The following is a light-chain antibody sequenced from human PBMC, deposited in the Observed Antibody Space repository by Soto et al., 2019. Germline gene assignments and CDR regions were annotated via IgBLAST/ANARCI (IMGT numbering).Light chain of an antibody. CDR3: QQSYNIPRAT. V-gene: IGKV1-39*01. CDR1: QTISDY. CDR2: AAS. Sequence: DIQMTQSPSSLSASVGDRVTITCRTSQTISDYLNWYQHKPGKAPKLLISAASSLQSGVPPRFSGSGSGTDFTLTISSLQPEDFATYFCQQSYNIPRATFGQGTKVDIK. J-gene: IGKJ1*01.